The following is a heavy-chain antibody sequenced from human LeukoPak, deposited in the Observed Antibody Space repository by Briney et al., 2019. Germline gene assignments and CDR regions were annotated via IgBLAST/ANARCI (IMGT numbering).Heavy chain of an antibody. CDR2: IYHSGST. D-gene: IGHD6-13*01. J-gene: IGHJ4*02. CDR3: ASIWEQLASH. Sequence: SETLSLTCAVSGYSISSGYYWGWIRQPPGKGLEWIGSIYHSGSTCYNPSLKSRVTISVDTSKNQFSLKLSSVTAADTAVYYCASIWEQLASHWGQGTLVTVSS. V-gene: IGHV4-38-2*01. CDR1: GYSISSGYY.